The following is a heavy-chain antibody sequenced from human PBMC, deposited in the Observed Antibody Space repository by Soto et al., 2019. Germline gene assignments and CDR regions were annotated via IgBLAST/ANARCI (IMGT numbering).Heavy chain of an antibody. CDR2: ISGSGDNT. J-gene: IGHJ6*02. CDR3: AKSGQSSWANMDV. D-gene: IGHD2-2*01. Sequence: EVQLLESGGGLVQPGGSLRLSCAASGFTFSSYAINWVRQAPGKGLEWVSTISGSGDNTYYADSVKGRFTISRDNSKNTLSLQMNTLRAEDTAVYYCAKSGQSSWANMDVWGQETTVTVSS. CDR1: GFTFSSYA. V-gene: IGHV3-23*01.